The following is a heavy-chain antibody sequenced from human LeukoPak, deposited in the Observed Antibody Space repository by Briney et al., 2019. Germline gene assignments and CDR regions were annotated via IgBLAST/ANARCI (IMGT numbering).Heavy chain of an antibody. Sequence: PGGSLRLSCAASGFTFSSYSMNWARQPPWKGLEWVSYISGSSSTIYYADSVKGRFTISRDNAKNSLYLQMNSLRAEDTAVYYCARQRAGFTVTTSDYWGQGTLVTVSS. CDR1: GFTFSSYS. J-gene: IGHJ4*02. CDR2: ISGSSSTI. D-gene: IGHD4-17*01. CDR3: ARQRAGFTVTTSDY. V-gene: IGHV3-48*01.